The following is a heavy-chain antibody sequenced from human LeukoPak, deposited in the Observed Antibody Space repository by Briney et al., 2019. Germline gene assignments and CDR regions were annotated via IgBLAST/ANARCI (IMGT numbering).Heavy chain of an antibody. CDR1: GLKVRTYA. V-gene: IGHV3-23*01. CDR3: AGDRTHFDY. Sequence: GGSLRLSCAASGLKVRTYALSWVRQAPGKGLEWVSAISGDGGGTYYADSVKGRFTISRDNSKYTVYLQKNSLRAEETAVYYCAGDRTHFDYWGQGALGTVSS. J-gene: IGHJ4*02. CDR2: ISGDGGGT.